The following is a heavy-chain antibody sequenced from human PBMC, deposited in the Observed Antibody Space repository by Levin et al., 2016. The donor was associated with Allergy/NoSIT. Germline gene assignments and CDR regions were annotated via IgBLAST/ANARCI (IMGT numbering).Heavy chain of an antibody. CDR2: VNPDSGGT. J-gene: IGHJ4*02. CDR3: ARAEASSMYYFDF. CDR1: GYTFTGYY. V-gene: IGHV1-2*02. Sequence: ASVKVSCKPSGYTFTGYYLHWVRQAPGQGLEWMGWVNPDSGGTNSPQRFQDRVTMTRDTSINTAYLELSGLTSDDTAVYFCARAEASSMYYFDFWGQGTLVTVSS.